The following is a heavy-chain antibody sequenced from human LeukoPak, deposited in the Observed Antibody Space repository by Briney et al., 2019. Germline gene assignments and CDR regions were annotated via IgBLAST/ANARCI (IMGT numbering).Heavy chain of an antibody. CDR3: ARYTAMVRGFDY. CDR1: GYTFTDYY. CDR2: INPNSGAT. V-gene: IGHV1-2*03. Sequence: EASVKASCKASGYTFTDYYMHWVQQAPGQGLEWMGWINPNSGATNFAQKFQGRVTMTRDTSMSTAYMELSRLRSDDTAVYYCARYTAMVRGFDYWGQGALVTVSS. J-gene: IGHJ4*02. D-gene: IGHD5-18*01.